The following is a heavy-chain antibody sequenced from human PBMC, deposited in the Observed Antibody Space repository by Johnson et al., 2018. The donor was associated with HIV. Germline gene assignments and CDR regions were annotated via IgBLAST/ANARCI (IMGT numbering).Heavy chain of an antibody. CDR1: GFTFTNAW. CDR2: IKSKTDGGTT. Sequence: VQLVESGGGLVKPGGSLRLSCAASGFTFTNAWMHWVRQAPGKGLEWVGRIKSKTDGGTTDYAAPVKGRFTISRDDSKNTLYLQMNSLRAEDTAVYYCARDRVWFGELYAFDIWGQGTMVTVSS. CDR3: ARDRVWFGELYAFDI. J-gene: IGHJ3*02. V-gene: IGHV3-15*01. D-gene: IGHD3-10*01.